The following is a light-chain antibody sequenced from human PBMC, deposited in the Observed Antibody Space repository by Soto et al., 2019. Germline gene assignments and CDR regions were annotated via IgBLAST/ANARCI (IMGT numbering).Light chain of an antibody. CDR1: QSIGSY. CDR2: DAS. J-gene: IGKJ3*01. V-gene: IGKV3-11*01. Sequence: EIVLTQSPATLSLSPGERATLSCRASQSIGSYLAWYQQKPGQAPRLLIYDASNRATGIPARFSGSGSGTDFTLTISSLQSEDFVFYYCQQYHDWPMTFGPGTKVDIK. CDR3: QQYHDWPMT.